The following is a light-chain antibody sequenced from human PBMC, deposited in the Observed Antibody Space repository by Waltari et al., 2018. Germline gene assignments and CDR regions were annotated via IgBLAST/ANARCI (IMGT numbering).Light chain of an antibody. Sequence: QSALTQPASVSGSPGQSVTIPCPGTSRDVGGYNYVSWYQQHPGNAPKLMIYEVTHRPSGVSNRFSGSKADNTASLTISGLQAEDEADYYCSSYTSSTYPVVFGGGTKLTVL. CDR2: EVT. V-gene: IGLV2-14*01. CDR3: SSYTSSTYPVV. J-gene: IGLJ2*01. CDR1: SRDVGGYNY.